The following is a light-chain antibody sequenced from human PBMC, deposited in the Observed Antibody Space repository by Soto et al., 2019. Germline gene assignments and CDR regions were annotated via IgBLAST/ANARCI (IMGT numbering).Light chain of an antibody. V-gene: IGLV8-61*01. J-gene: IGLJ3*02. Sequence: QTVVTQEASFSVSPGRTVTLTCGLNSGSVSTNYYPSWYQQTPGQIPRTLIYNTNTRSSGVPDRFSGSILGNKAALTITGAQADDESDYYCMLYVGSGIWVFGGGIKLTVL. CDR3: MLYVGSGIWV. CDR1: SGSVSTNYY. CDR2: NTN.